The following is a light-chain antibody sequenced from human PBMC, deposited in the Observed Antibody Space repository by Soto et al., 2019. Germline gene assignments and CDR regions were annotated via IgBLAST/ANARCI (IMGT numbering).Light chain of an antibody. CDR2: GNT. CDR3: QSYDRSLTGV. CDR1: SSNIGSNT. V-gene: IGLV1-40*01. J-gene: IGLJ1*01. Sequence: QSVLTQPPSASGTPGQRVTISCSGSSSNIGSNTVNWYQQLPGAAPKLLIYGNTNRPSGVPDRFSGSKSGTSASLAITGLQAEDEADYYCQSYDRSLTGVFGTGTKVTVL.